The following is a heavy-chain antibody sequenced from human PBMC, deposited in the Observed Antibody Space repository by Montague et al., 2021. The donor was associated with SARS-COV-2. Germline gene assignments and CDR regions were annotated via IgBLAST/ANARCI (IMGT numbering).Heavy chain of an antibody. CDR1: GGSISSSSYF. J-gene: IGHJ4*02. D-gene: IGHD6-13*01. Sequence: SETLSLTCTVSGGSISSSSYFWGWIRQPPGKGLEWIGSIYYSGNTYYNLSLQSRVTISVDTSKNQFSLKLSSVTAADTAVFYCARAFIAAAGTTSFDYWGQGTLVTVSS. CDR3: ARAFIAAAGTTSFDY. V-gene: IGHV4-39*01. CDR2: IYYSGNT.